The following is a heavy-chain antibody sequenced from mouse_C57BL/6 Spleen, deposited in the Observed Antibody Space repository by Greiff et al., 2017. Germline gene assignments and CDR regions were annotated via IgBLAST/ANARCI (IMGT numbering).Heavy chain of an antibody. D-gene: IGHD3-2*02. CDR1: GYAFSSSW. Sequence: QVQLQQSGPELVKPGASVKISCKASGYAFSSSWMNWVKQRPGKGLEWIGRIYPGDGDTNYNGKLKGKATLTADKSSSTAYMQLSSLTSEDSAVYFCARGAQATLYAMDYWGQGTSVTVSS. V-gene: IGHV1-82*01. CDR3: ARGAQATLYAMDY. J-gene: IGHJ4*01. CDR2: IYPGDGDT.